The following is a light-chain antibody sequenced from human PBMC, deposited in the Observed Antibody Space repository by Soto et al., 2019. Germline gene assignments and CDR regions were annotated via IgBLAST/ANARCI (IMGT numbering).Light chain of an antibody. V-gene: IGKV1-5*01. Sequence: DIQMTQSPSTLSASVGDRVTITCRASQSISRWLGWYQQKAGKAPRLLIYDASSLESGVPSRFSGSGSGTEFTLTISSLLPDDFATYYCQQYNTYSRTFGQGTKVEIK. CDR3: QQYNTYSRT. CDR1: QSISRW. CDR2: DAS. J-gene: IGKJ1*01.